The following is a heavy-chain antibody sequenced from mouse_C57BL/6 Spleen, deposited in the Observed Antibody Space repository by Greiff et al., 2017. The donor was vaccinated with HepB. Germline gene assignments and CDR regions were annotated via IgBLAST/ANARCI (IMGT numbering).Heavy chain of an antibody. V-gene: IGHV5-17*01. Sequence: VQLKESGGGLVKPGGSLKLSCAASGFTFSDYGMHWVRQAPEKGLEWVAYISSGSSTIYYADTVKGRFTISRDNAKNTLFLQMTSLRSEDTAMYYCASYYYVAYWGQGTTLTVSS. CDR2: ISSGSSTI. CDR1: GFTFSDYG. CDR3: ASYYYVAY. D-gene: IGHD1-1*01. J-gene: IGHJ2*01.